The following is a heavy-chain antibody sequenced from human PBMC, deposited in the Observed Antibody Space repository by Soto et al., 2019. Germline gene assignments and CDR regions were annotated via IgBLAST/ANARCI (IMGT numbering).Heavy chain of an antibody. D-gene: IGHD6-13*01. CDR3: TRQVAAAADWYFDL. Sequence: EVQLVESGVGLVQPGESLKLSCAASGLTFSDSAIHWVRQVSGKGLAWVGRIRSKANSYATAYAASVKGRFTVSRDDSKNTAYLQMNSLKTEDTAVYYCTRQVAAAADWYFDLWGRGTLVNVSS. CDR1: GLTFSDSA. J-gene: IGHJ2*01. V-gene: IGHV3-73*02. CDR2: IRSKANSYAT.